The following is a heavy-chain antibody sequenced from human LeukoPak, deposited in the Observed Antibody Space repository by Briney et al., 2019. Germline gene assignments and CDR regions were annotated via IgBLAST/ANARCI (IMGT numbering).Heavy chain of an antibody. CDR3: ARDGLGDLVGRYFDY. Sequence: PSETLSLTCTVSGYSISSGYYWGWVRQPPGKGLEWIGEIYHSGTTNYNPSLKSRVTISVDKSKNQFSLKLNSVTAADTAVYYCARDGLGDLVGRYFDYGGQEPLVTVPS. V-gene: IGHV4-38-2*02. D-gene: IGHD3-16*01. CDR1: GYSISSGYY. J-gene: IGHJ4*02. CDR2: IYHSGTT.